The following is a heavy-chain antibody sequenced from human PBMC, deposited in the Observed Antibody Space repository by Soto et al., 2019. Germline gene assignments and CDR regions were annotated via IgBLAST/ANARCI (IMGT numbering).Heavy chain of an antibody. CDR1: GGTFSSYA. D-gene: IGHD1-26*01. J-gene: IGHJ6*02. V-gene: IGHV1-69*06. CDR2: IIPIFGTA. Sequence: GPSLKVSCKASGGTFSSYAISWVRQAPGQGLEWMGGIIPIFGTANYAQKFQGRVTITADKSTSTAYMELSSLRSEDTAVYYCARAGVGATPYYYGMDVWGQGTTVTVSS. CDR3: ARAGVGATPYYYGMDV.